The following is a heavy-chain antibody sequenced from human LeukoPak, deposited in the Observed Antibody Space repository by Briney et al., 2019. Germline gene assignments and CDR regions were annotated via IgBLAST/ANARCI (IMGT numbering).Heavy chain of an antibody. CDR3: ATIPTISGTGDS. V-gene: IGHV4-61*02. CDR1: GGSISSGSYY. J-gene: IGHJ4*02. Sequence: SETLSLTCTVSGGSISSGSYYWSWIRQPAGKGLEWIGRIYTSGSTNYNPSLKSRVTISVDTSKNQFSLKLSSVTAADTAVYYCATIPTISGTGDSWGQGTLVTASS. CDR2: IYTSGST. D-gene: IGHD1-1*01.